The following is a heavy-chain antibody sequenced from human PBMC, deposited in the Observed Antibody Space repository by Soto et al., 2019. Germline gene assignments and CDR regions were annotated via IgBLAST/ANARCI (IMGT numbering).Heavy chain of an antibody. D-gene: IGHD3-10*01. Sequence: PGGSLRLSCAASGFTFDDYAMHWVRQVPGKGLEWVAGINWDSDTIAYAASVRGRFTISRDNAKNSLYLQMNSLRAEDTALYYCAKDFHTNMALMDVSGKGTTVTVSS. V-gene: IGHV3-9*01. CDR1: GFTFDDYA. CDR2: INWDSDTI. J-gene: IGHJ6*04. CDR3: AKDFHTNMALMDV.